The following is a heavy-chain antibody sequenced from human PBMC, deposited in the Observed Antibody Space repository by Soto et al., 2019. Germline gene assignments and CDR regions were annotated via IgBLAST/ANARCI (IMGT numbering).Heavy chain of an antibody. D-gene: IGHD6-6*01. CDR3: ASPYSSSSYIPGY. CDR2: ISYDGSNK. CDR1: GFTFSSYA. V-gene: IGHV3-30-3*01. Sequence: GGSLRLSCAASGFTFSSYAMHWVRQAPGKGLEWVAVISYDGSNKYYADSVKGRFTISRDNSKNTLYLQMNSLRAEDTAVYYCASPYSSSSYIPGYWGQGTLVTVSS. J-gene: IGHJ4*02.